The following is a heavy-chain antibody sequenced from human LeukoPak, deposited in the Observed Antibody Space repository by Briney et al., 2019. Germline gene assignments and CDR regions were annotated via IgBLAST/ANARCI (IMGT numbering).Heavy chain of an antibody. CDR1: GYTLTELS. J-gene: IGHJ4*02. D-gene: IGHD3-16*01. CDR2: FDPEDGET. V-gene: IGHV1-24*01. CDR3: EKDLEGAGYFDY. Sequence: GASVKVSCKVSGYTLTELSMHWVRQAPGKGLEWVGGFDPEDGETIYAQKFQGRVTMTVDTYTDTASMELSSLRSGCTAVYIYEKDLEGAGYFDYWGQGTLVTVSS.